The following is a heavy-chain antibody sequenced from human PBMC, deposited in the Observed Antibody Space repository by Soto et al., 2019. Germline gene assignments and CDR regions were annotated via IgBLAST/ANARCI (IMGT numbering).Heavy chain of an antibody. CDR2: VSHIGST. D-gene: IGHD6-19*01. CDR3: SRIAVSGPRTGFDY. Sequence: PSEPLSLTCSVSGGSISNSSYLWGWVRQPPGKGLQWIGSVSHIGSTNYNPSLKSRLTISVGTSKTQSSLRLDSVTTADTAVYYCSRIAVSGPRTGFDYWGQGIQVTVSS. J-gene: IGHJ4*02. V-gene: IGHV4-39*01. CDR1: GGSISNSSYL.